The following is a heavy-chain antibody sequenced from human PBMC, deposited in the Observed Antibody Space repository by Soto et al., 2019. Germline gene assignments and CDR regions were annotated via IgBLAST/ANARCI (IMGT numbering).Heavy chain of an antibody. Sequence: PSETLSLTCTVSGGSISRGDYYWTWIRQPPGKGLEWIGYIYYSGSTNNNPSLKSRVTISVDTSKNQFSLKLSSVTAADTAVYYCARRYGYSFDYWGQGTLVTVSS. J-gene: IGHJ4*02. CDR3: ARRYGYSFDY. CDR1: GGSISRGDYY. V-gene: IGHV4-61*08. CDR2: IYYSGST. D-gene: IGHD1-1*01.